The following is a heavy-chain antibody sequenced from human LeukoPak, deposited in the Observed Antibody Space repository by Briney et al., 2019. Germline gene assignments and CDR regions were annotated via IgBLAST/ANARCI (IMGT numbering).Heavy chain of an antibody. J-gene: IGHJ3*02. D-gene: IGHD3-10*01. CDR1: GFTFSSYA. CDR3: AKLITMVRGVIALDAFDI. V-gene: IGHV3-23*01. CDR2: ISGSGGST. Sequence: GGSLRLACAASGFTFSSYAMSWVRQAPGKGLEWVSAISGSGGSTYYADSVKGRFTISRDNSKNTLYLQMNSLRAEDTAVYYCAKLITMVRGVIALDAFDICGQGTMVTVSS.